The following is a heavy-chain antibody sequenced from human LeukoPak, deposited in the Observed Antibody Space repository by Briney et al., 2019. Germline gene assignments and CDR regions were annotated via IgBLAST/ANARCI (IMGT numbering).Heavy chain of an antibody. CDR2: LGASGSST. V-gene: IGHV3-23*01. CDR1: GFTFSNYA. D-gene: IGHD3/OR15-3a*01. Sequence: EAGGSLRLSCVASGFTFSNYAMSWVRQAPGKGLEWVSTLGASGSSTYYADSVKGRFTISRDNSKNTLYLQMNSLRPEDTALYYCAGARWTGGYYFDYRGQGTLVTVSS. J-gene: IGHJ4*01. CDR3: AGARWTGGYYFDY.